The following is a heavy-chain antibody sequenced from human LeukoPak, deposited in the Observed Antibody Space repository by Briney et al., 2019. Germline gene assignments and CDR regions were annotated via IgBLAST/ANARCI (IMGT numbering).Heavy chain of an antibody. CDR2: ISYDGSNK. D-gene: IGHD5-12*01. Sequence: GGSLRLSCAASGFTFSSYAMHWVRQAPGKGLEGVAVISYDGSNKYYADSVKGRFTISRDNSKNTLYLQMKSLRAEGTAVYYCARDQEGGVPATDFASGGQEPLAT. V-gene: IGHV3-30-3*01. CDR1: GFTFSSYA. J-gene: IGHJ4*02. CDR3: ARDQEGGVPATDFAS.